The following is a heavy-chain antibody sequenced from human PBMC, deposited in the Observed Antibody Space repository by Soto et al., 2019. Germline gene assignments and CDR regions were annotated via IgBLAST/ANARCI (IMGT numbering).Heavy chain of an antibody. Sequence: GGSLRLSCAASGFTFTRYSMNWVRQAPGKGPEWVSSISSTTSYIYYGDSMKGRFTISRDNAKNSLYLEVNSLRAEDTAVYYCARESEDLTSNFDYWGQGTLVTVSS. CDR2: ISSTTSYI. V-gene: IGHV3-21*06. J-gene: IGHJ4*02. CDR1: GFTFTRYS. CDR3: ARESEDLTSNFDY.